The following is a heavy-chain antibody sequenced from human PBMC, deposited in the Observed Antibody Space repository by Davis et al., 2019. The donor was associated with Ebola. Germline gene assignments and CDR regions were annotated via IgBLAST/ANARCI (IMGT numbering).Heavy chain of an antibody. CDR2: ISYDGSNK. J-gene: IGHJ5*02. V-gene: IGHV3-30-3*01. CDR1: GFTFSSYA. CDR3: AKAGYCSGGSCYFSAFDP. Sequence: GESLKISCAAFGFTFSSYAMHWVRQAPGKGLEWVAVISYDGSNKYYADSVKGRFTISRDNSKNTLYLQMNSLRAEDTAVYYCAKAGYCSGGSCYFSAFDPWGQGTLVTVSS. D-gene: IGHD2-15*01.